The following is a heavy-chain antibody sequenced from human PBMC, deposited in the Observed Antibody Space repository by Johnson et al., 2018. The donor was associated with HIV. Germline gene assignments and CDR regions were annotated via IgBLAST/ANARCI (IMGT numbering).Heavy chain of an antibody. Sequence: QVQLVESGGGVVQPGRSLRLSCAASGFTFSSYAMHWVRQAPGKGLEWVAVISYDGGNKYYADSVKGRFTISRDNSNNTLYLQMNSLRAEDTAVYYCAKARARFYGAFDMWGQGTMVTVSS. J-gene: IGHJ3*02. V-gene: IGHV3-30*14. CDR3: AKARARFYGAFDM. D-gene: IGHD2/OR15-2a*01. CDR2: ISYDGGNK. CDR1: GFTFSSYA.